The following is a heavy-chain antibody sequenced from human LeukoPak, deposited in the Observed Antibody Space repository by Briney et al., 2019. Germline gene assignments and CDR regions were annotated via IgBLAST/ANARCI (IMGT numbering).Heavy chain of an antibody. D-gene: IGHD3-22*01. CDR2: IFYSGST. CDR3: ARERNYYDSSGYYYSWWFDP. CDR1: GGSISTSNYY. V-gene: IGHV4-39*07. J-gene: IGHJ5*02. Sequence: SETLSLTCTVSGGSISTSNYYWGWIRQPPGKGLEWIGNIFYSGSTYYGPSLKSRLTISVDTSKNQFSLKLSSVTAADTAVYYCARERNYYDSSGYYYSWWFDPWGQGTLVTVSS.